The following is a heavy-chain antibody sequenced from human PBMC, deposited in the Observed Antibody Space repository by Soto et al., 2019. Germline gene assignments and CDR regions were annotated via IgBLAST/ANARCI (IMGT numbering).Heavy chain of an antibody. J-gene: IGHJ3*02. V-gene: IGHV3-23*01. D-gene: IGHD3-3*01. CDR2: ISGSGGST. CDR3: AKDFWSLVSWRVRAFDI. CDR1: GFTFSSYA. Sequence: GGSLRLSCAASGFTFSSYAMSWVRQAPGKGLEWVSAISGSGGSTYYADSVKGRFTISRDNSKNTLYLQMNSLRAEDTAVYYCAKDFWSLVSWRVRAFDIWGQGTMVTVSS.